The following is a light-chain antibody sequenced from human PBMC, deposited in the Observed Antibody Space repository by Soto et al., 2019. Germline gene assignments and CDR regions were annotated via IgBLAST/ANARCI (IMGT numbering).Light chain of an antibody. V-gene: IGKV3-20*01. J-gene: IGKJ4*01. CDR2: GAS. Sequence: EIVLTQSPGTLSLSPGERATLSCRASQSVTSDYLAWYQQKPGQAPRLLIHGASSRATGIPDRFSGSGSGTDFTLTISRLEPEDFAVYYCQQYDNSPLTFGGGTKVDIK. CDR1: QSVTSDY. CDR3: QQYDNSPLT.